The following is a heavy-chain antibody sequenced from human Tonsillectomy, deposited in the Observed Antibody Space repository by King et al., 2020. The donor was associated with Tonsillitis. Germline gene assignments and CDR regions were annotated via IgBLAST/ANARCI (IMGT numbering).Heavy chain of an antibody. CDR2: IYYNGNT. CDR3: ARTLELPYCGGDCPSHFDY. V-gene: IGHV4-59*01. CDR1: GGSISSYY. D-gene: IGHD2-21*02. J-gene: IGHJ4*02. Sequence: VQLQESGPGLVKPSETLSLTCTVSGGSISSYYWSWIRQPPGKGLEWIGYIYYNGNTNYNPPLRVRVTISVDTSKNQFSLKLTSVTAADMAVYYCARTLELPYCGGDCPSHFDYWGQGTLVTVSS.